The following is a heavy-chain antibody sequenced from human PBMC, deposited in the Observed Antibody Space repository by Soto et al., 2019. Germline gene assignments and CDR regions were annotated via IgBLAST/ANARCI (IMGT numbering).Heavy chain of an antibody. CDR1: GYTFTNYY. V-gene: IGHV1-46*03. CDR3: ARGAYPPLTIFGVVKYYYYMDV. J-gene: IGHJ6*03. Sequence: QVQLVQSGAEVKKPGASVKVSCKASGYTFTNYYMHWVRQAPGQGLEWMGIINPSGGSTSYAQKFQGRVTMTRDTSTSTVYMELSSLRSEDTAVYYCARGAYPPLTIFGVVKYYYYMDVWGKGTTVTVSS. CDR2: INPSGGST. D-gene: IGHD3-3*01.